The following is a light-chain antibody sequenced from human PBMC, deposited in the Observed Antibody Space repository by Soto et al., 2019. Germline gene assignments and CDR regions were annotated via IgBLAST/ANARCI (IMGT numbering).Light chain of an antibody. Sequence: EIVMTQSPATLSVSPGERVTLSCRASQTISDNLAWFQQKSGQAPRLLIHGAFKRPTGVPDRFSGSGSGTEFTLTISSLQSEDSAVYYCQQYHNWPPQYTFGQGTKWQIK. V-gene: IGKV3-15*01. CDR1: QTISDN. J-gene: IGKJ2*01. CDR3: QQYHNWPPQYT. CDR2: GAF.